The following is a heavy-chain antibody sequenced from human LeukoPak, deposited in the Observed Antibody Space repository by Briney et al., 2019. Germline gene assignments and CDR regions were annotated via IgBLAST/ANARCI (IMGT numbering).Heavy chain of an antibody. Sequence: SETLSLTCAVYGGSFSGYYWSWIRQTPGKGREWIGEINHSGSTNYNPSLKNRVTIPVDSSKNHVSLKRISLTAADTAVYYCARGRRGSRGVVIKRGGYFDYWGQGTLVTVSS. V-gene: IGHV4-34*01. CDR3: ARGRRGSRGVVIKRGGYFDY. J-gene: IGHJ4*02. CDR1: GGSFSGYY. CDR2: INHSGST. D-gene: IGHD3-3*01.